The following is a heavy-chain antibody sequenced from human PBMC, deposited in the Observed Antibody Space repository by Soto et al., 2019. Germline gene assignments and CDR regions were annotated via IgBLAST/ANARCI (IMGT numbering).Heavy chain of an antibody. CDR1: GFTFSSYS. CDR2: ISSSSSYI. J-gene: IGHJ3*02. D-gene: IGHD2-15*01. V-gene: IGHV3-21*01. Sequence: GGSLRLSCAASGFTFSSYSMNWVRQAPGKGLEWVSSISSSSSYIYYADSVKGRFTISRDNAKNSLYLQMNSLRAEDTAVYYCANLRGYCSGGSCYFDIWGQGTMVTVS. CDR3: ANLRGYCSGGSCYFDI.